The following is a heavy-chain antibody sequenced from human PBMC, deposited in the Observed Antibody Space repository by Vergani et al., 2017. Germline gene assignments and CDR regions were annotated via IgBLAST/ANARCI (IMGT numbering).Heavy chain of an antibody. CDR3: AKGQQSPTY. J-gene: IGHJ4*02. CDR2: IWYDGSNK. D-gene: IGHD4-11*01. V-gene: IGHV3-33*06. Sequence: QVQLVESGGGVVQPGRSLRLSCAASGFTFSSYAMHWVRQAPGKGLEWVAVIWYDGSNKYYADSVKGRFTISRDNSKNTLYLQMNSLRAEDTAVYYCAKGQQSPTYWGQGTLVTVSS. CDR1: GFTFSSYA.